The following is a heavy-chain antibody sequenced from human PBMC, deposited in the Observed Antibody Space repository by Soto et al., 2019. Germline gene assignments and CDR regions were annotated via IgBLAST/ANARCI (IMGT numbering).Heavy chain of an antibody. V-gene: IGHV4-31*03. Sequence: SETLSLTCTVSGGSISSGGYYWSWIRQHPGKGLEWIGYIYYSGSTYYNPSLKSRVTISVDTSKNQFSLKLSSVTAADTAVYYCARGASIAARPFDYWGQGNLVTVS. J-gene: IGHJ4*02. CDR1: GGSISSGGYY. CDR2: IYYSGST. CDR3: ARGASIAARPFDY. D-gene: IGHD6-6*01.